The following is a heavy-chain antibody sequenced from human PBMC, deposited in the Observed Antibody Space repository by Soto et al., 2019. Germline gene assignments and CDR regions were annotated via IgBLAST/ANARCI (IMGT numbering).Heavy chain of an antibody. J-gene: IGHJ4*02. CDR1: GFTFSSYA. V-gene: IGHV3-30-3*01. D-gene: IGHD5-12*01. CDR3: ARSYVEMATIPSY. Sequence: QVQLVESGGGVVQPGRSLRLSCAASGFTFSSYAMHWVRQAPGKGLEWVAVISYDGSNKYYAGSVKGRFTISRDNSKNTLYLQMNSLRAEDTAVYYCARSYVEMATIPSYWGQGTLVTVSS. CDR2: ISYDGSNK.